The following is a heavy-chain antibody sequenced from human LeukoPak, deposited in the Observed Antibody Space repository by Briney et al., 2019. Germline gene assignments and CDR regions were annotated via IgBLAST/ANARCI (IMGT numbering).Heavy chain of an antibody. Sequence: ASVKVSCKASGGTFSSYAISWVRQAPGQGLEWMGRIIPILGIANYAQKFQGRVTITADKSTSTAYVELSSLRSEDTAVYYCASSPSPMVYDSYYYGMDVWGQGTTVTVSS. CDR1: GGTFSSYA. J-gene: IGHJ6*02. CDR2: IIPILGIA. D-gene: IGHD2-8*01. V-gene: IGHV1-69*04. CDR3: ASSPSPMVYDSYYYGMDV.